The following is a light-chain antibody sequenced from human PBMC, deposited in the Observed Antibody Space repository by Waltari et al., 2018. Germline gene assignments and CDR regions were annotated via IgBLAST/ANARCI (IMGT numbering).Light chain of an antibody. J-gene: IGLJ3*02. CDR3: ASWDDSLSVGV. Sequence: QSVLTQPPSASGTPGQRVTISCSGSISHLGTNYVYWYQQFPGTAPKLLIQRNNQRPSGVPDRFSGSKSGTSASLAISELRSEDEADYYCASWDDSLSVGVFGGGTKLTVL. V-gene: IGLV1-47*01. CDR1: ISHLGTNY. CDR2: RNN.